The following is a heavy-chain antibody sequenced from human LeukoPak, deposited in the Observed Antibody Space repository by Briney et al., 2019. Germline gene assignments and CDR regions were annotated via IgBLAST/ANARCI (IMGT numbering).Heavy chain of an antibody. Sequence: SRTLSLTCTVSGGSISSGGYYWSWIRQHPGKGLEWTGYIYYSGSTYYNPSLKSRVTISVDTSKNQFSLKLSSVTAADTAVYYCARDDIAAAGTSDYWGQGTLVTVSS. CDR1: GGSISSGGYY. J-gene: IGHJ4*02. V-gene: IGHV4-31*03. D-gene: IGHD6-13*01. CDR3: ARDDIAAAGTSDY. CDR2: IYYSGST.